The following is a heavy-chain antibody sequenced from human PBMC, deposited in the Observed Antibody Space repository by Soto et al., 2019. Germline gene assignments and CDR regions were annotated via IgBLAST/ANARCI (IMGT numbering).Heavy chain of an antibody. V-gene: IGHV3-7*03. CDR3: AIEDVVVVVAASDY. D-gene: IGHD2-15*01. CDR2: IKQDGSEK. Sequence: EVQLVESGGGLVQPGGSLRLSCAASGFTFSSYWMSWVRQAPGKGLEWVANIKQDGSEKYYVDSVKGRFTISRDNAKNSLYLQMNSLRAEDTAVYYCAIEDVVVVVAASDYWGQGTLVTVSS. CDR1: GFTFSSYW. J-gene: IGHJ4*02.